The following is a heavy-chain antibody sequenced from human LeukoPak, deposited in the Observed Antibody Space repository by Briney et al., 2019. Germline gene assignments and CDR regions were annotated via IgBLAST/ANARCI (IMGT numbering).Heavy chain of an antibody. J-gene: IGHJ4*02. CDR3: ARDNADYGDPPLFDY. Sequence: ASVKVSCKESGYTFTSYYMHWVRQTPGQGLEWMGIINPSGGSTSYAQKFQGRVTMTRDTSTSTVYMELSSLRSEDTAVYYCARDNADYGDPPLFDYWGQGTLVTVSS. D-gene: IGHD4-17*01. V-gene: IGHV1-46*01. CDR2: INPSGGST. CDR1: GYTFTSYY.